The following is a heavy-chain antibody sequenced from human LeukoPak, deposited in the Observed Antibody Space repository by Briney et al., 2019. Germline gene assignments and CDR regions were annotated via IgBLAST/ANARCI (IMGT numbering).Heavy chain of an antibody. J-gene: IGHJ6*02. D-gene: IGHD3-9*01. CDR3: ARDGHGDGFLTGYSYFGMDV. V-gene: IGHV3-21*01. CDR1: GFPFSTHS. CDR2: ISAGGDFV. Sequence: GGSLRLSCAASGFPFSTHSLNWVRQAPGKGLEWVSSISAGGDFVYYGDSVKGRFTMSRDNAKNSLHLQMDSLTAEDTAVYFCARDGHGDGFLTGYSYFGMDVWGQGTTVTVSS.